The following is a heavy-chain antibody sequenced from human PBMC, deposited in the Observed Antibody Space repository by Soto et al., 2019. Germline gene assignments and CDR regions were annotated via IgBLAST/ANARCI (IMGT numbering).Heavy chain of an antibody. CDR3: ARVCADFDS. CDR2: VYHTGRT. J-gene: IGHJ4*02. CDR1: GGSFKSGSYA. V-gene: IGHV4-61*01. Sequence: HSESTSITCTASGGSFKSGSYAWSWIRQPPGKGLEWIGYVYHTGRTSYNPSLKSRVSISMDTSKDQFSLNLDSVTAADMAMCCYARVCADFDSCGEGTLVTVSS. D-gene: IGHD2-21*01.